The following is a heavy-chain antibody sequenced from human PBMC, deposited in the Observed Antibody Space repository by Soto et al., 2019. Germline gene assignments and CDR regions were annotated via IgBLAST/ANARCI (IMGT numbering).Heavy chain of an antibody. D-gene: IGHD1-26*01. CDR3: AKGFPGVIVSSGHFYH. CDR2: ISAGDST. J-gene: IGHJ1*01. Sequence: PGGSLRLSCAASGFIFGAYAMSWVRQAPGKGLEWVSGISAGDSTYYADSVRGRFTISRDKSKNTLFLQMGSLKDEDAAMYYCAKGFPGVIVSSGHFYHWVHGT. CDR1: GFIFGAYA. V-gene: IGHV3-23*01.